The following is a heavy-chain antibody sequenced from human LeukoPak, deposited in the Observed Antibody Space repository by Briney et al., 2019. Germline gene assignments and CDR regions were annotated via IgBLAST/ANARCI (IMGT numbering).Heavy chain of an antibody. J-gene: IGHJ4*02. CDR2: ISSSSSYI. D-gene: IGHD6-19*01. CDR1: GFTFSSYS. V-gene: IGHV3-21*01. CDR3: AREVGGSGWYDY. Sequence: GGSLRLSCAASGFTFSSYSMNWVRQAPGKGLEWVSSISSSSSYIYYADSVKGRFTISRDNAKNSLYLQMNSLRAEDTAVYYCAREVGGSGWYDYWGQGTLVTVSS.